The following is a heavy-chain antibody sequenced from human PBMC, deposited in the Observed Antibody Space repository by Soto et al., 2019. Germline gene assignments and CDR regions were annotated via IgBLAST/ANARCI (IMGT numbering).Heavy chain of an antibody. D-gene: IGHD1-1*01. CDR3: ARDAQHSRSAFDL. CDR1: GFNFRSFD. V-gene: IGHV3-13*01. Sequence: GGSLRLSCTASGFNFRSFDMHWVRQTPGKGLEWVSTIGTANDTYYPVSVKGRFTISRENAKNSFFLQMNSLRGEDTAVYYCARDAQHSRSAFDLWGQGTMVTVSS. CDR2: IGTANDT. J-gene: IGHJ3*01.